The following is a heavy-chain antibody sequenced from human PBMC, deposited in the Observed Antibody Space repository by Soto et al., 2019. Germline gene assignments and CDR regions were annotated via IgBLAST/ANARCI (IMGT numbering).Heavy chain of an antibody. Sequence: QVQLQESGPGLVKPSETLSLTCTVSGGSISSYYWSWIRQPPGKGLEWIGYIYYSGSTNYNPSLKSRVTISVDTSKNQFSLKLSSVTAADTAVYYCARGPRLRYFDWLVFDYWGQGTLVTVSS. CDR3: ARGPRLRYFDWLVFDY. V-gene: IGHV4-59*01. CDR1: GGSISSYY. CDR2: IYYSGST. J-gene: IGHJ4*02. D-gene: IGHD3-9*01.